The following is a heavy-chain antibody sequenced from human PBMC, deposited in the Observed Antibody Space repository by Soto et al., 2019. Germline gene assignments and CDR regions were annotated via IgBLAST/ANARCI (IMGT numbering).Heavy chain of an antibody. V-gene: IGHV4-59*01. D-gene: IGHD3-10*01. CDR1: GDSISSYY. J-gene: IGHJ4*02. CDR2: IYYSGST. Sequence: QVQLQESGPGLVKPSETLSLTCTVSGDSISSYYWSWIRQPPGKGLEWIGYIYYSGSTNYNPSLKSRVTISVDTSKNQFSLKLSSVTAADTAVYYCARYTPPMVRGPHSPFDYWGQGTLVTVSS. CDR3: ARYTPPMVRGPHSPFDY.